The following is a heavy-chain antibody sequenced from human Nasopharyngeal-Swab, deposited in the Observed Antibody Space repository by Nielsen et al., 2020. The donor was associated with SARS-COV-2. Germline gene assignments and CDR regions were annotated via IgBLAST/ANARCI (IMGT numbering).Heavy chain of an antibody. Sequence: GESLKISCAAYGFTFSSYGMHWVRQAPGKGLEWVAVIWYDGSNKYYADSVKGRFTISRDNSKNTLYLQMNSLRAEDTAVYYCARESTPHCSSTSCLPDYWGQGTLVTVSS. D-gene: IGHD2-2*01. CDR1: GFTFSSYG. V-gene: IGHV3-33*01. CDR3: ARESTPHCSSTSCLPDY. J-gene: IGHJ4*02. CDR2: IWYDGSNK.